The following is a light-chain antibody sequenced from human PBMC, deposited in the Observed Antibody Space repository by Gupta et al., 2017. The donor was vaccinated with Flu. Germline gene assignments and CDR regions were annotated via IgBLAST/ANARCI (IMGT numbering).Light chain of an antibody. CDR1: KSVLYSSNNKNY. CDR3: QHDHRSNGY. J-gene: IGKJ4*01. Sequence: SVVEWSPINCKSSKSVLYSSNNKNYGAWFQQKPGQPPKRLSAWAYTRETVVPDLFSGVGSGTDGTLTISSLQAEDAAVYVCQHDHRSNGYFGGGTKVEIK. V-gene: IGKV4-1*01. CDR2: WAY.